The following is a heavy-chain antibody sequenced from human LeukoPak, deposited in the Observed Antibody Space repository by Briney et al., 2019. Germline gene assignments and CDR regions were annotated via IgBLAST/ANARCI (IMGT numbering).Heavy chain of an antibody. Sequence: GASVKVSCKVSGYTLTELSMHWVRQAPGKGLEWMGGFDPEDGETIYAQKFQGRVTMTEDTSTDTAYMELSSLRSEDTAVYYCATDSGPMVRGVIKGYYYYGMHVWGQGTTVTVSS. CDR2: FDPEDGET. D-gene: IGHD3-10*01. J-gene: IGHJ6*02. CDR1: GYTLTELS. CDR3: ATDSGPMVRGVIKGYYYYGMHV. V-gene: IGHV1-24*01.